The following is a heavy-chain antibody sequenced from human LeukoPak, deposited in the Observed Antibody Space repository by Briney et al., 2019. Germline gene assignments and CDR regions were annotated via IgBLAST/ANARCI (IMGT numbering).Heavy chain of an antibody. D-gene: IGHD1-26*01. V-gene: IGHV3-66*02. Sequence: PGGSLRLSCAASGFTVSVNSLSWVRQAPGKGLEWVSVIGSGSSVSYADSVKGRFTISRDNSKNTVFLQMNSLRPEDTSIYYCTRGRPREDTWFDPWGQGTLVTVSS. CDR1: GFTVSVNS. J-gene: IGHJ5*02. CDR3: TRGRPREDTWFDP. CDR2: IGSGSSV.